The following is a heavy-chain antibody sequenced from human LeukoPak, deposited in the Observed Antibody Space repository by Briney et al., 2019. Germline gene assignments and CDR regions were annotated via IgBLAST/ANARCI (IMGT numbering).Heavy chain of an antibody. CDR3: ARAKITIFGVVITSYYFDY. J-gene: IGHJ4*02. Sequence: PGRSLSLSCAASGLTFDDYGMSWVRHAPGEGLEWVSGINWNGGSTGYADSVKGRFTIARDNAKNSLYLQMNSLRAEDTALYYCARAKITIFGVVITSYYFDYWGQGTMVTVCS. D-gene: IGHD3-3*01. V-gene: IGHV3-20*04. CDR1: GLTFDDYG. CDR2: INWNGGST.